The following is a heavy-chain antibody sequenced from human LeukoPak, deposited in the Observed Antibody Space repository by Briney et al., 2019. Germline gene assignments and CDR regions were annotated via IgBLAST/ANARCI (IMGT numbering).Heavy chain of an antibody. CDR3: ARVGRSGSYYSHFDY. D-gene: IGHD3-10*01. V-gene: IGHV3-7*01. CDR1: GFTFSSYW. J-gene: IGHJ4*02. Sequence: GGSLRLSCAASGFTFSSYWMSWVRRDPGKGLEGVADIKQDGSDKYYVDSVKGRFTISRDNAKNSLYLQMNSLRAEDTAVYYCARVGRSGSYYSHFDYWGQGTLVTVSS. CDR2: IKQDGSDK.